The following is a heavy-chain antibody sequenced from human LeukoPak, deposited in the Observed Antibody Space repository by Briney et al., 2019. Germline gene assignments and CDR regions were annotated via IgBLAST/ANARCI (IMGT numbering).Heavy chain of an antibody. CDR1: GGSINDYY. J-gene: IGHJ4*02. CDR3: TRVSIHGDSDY. Sequence: SETLSLTCTVSGGSINDYYWSWIRQSPGKGLEWIGYIYYTGRTKYNPSVQSRVTISVDTSKNQFSLNLRSVTSADTAVYFCTRVSIHGDSDYWGQGTLVTVSS. V-gene: IGHV4-59*01. CDR2: IYYTGRT.